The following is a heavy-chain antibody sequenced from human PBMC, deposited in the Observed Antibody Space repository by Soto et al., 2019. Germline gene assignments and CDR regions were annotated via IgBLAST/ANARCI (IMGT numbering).Heavy chain of an antibody. CDR2: INHSGRV. V-gene: IGHV4-34*01. J-gene: IGHJ5*02. CDR3: STRAYDTNGYSNWFDP. D-gene: IGHD3-22*01. CDR1: GGSFSGHS. Sequence: PSETLALTCAVYGGSFSGHSWTWIRQSPGKGLEWIGDINHSGRVNYSPSLKSRVTISLDTSKNQFSLTLSAVTAADTAMYYCSTRAYDTNGYSNWFDPWGQGTLVTVSS.